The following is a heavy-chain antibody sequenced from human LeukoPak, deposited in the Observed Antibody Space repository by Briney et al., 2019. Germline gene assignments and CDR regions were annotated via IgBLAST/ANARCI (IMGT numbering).Heavy chain of an antibody. Sequence: QPGGSLTLSCAASGFTFSGSAMHWVRQASGKGLEGVGRIRSKANSYATAYPASVKDSFTISRDDSKNTAYLQMNSLKTEDTAVYYCTGLYCSSTSCYDYWGQGTLVTVSS. J-gene: IGHJ4*02. CDR3: TGLYCSSTSCYDY. CDR2: IRSKANSYAT. V-gene: IGHV3-73*01. D-gene: IGHD2-2*01. CDR1: GFTFSGSA.